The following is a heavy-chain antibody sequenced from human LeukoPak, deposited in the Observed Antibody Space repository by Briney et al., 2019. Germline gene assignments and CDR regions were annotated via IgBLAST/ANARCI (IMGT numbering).Heavy chain of an antibody. D-gene: IGHD6-6*01. CDR2: ISYDGSNN. CDR3: ARHEYSSSSADY. J-gene: IGHJ4*02. V-gene: IGHV3-30*19. CDR1: GFTFNSYG. Sequence: PGGSLRLSCAASGFTFNSYGMNWVRQAPGKGLEWVAVISYDGSNNYYADSVKGRFTISRDNSKNTLYLQMNSLRAEDTAVYYCARHEYSSSSADYWGQGTLVTVSS.